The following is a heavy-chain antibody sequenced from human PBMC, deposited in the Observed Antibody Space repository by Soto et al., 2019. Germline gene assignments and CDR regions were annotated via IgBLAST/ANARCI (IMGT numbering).Heavy chain of an antibody. V-gene: IGHV1-18*01. J-gene: IGHJ1*01. Sequence: ASVKVSCKASGYTFTNYGITWVRQAPGQGLAWMGWISAYNGNTNYAQKLQGRVTMTTDTSTSTAYMELKSLRFDDTAVYYCARCWSSGSAEYFQHWGQGTLVTVSS. CDR3: ARCWSSGSAEYFQH. D-gene: IGHD2-15*01. CDR1: GYTFTNYG. CDR2: ISAYNGNT.